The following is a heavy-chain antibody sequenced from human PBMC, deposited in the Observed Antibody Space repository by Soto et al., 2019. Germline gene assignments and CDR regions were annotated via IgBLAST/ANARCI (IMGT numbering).Heavy chain of an antibody. CDR3: ARWTPTMVRGVTDAFDI. CDR1: GFTFSSYS. Sequence: GGSLRLSCAASGFTFSSYSMNWVRQAPGKGLEWVSSISSSSSYIYYADSVKGRFTISRDNAKNSLYLQMNSLRAEDTAVYYCARWTPTMVRGVTDAFDIWGQGTTVTVS. CDR2: ISSSSSYI. V-gene: IGHV3-21*01. D-gene: IGHD3-10*01. J-gene: IGHJ3*02.